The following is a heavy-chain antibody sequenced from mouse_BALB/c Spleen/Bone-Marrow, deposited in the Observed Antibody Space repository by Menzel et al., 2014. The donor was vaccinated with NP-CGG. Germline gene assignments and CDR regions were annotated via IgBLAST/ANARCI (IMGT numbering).Heavy chain of an antibody. CDR2: IGDGGSYT. CDR1: GFTFSDYY. D-gene: IGHD2-12*01. J-gene: IGHJ3*01. V-gene: IGHV5-4*02. Sequence: EVKLQESGGGLVKPGGSLKLSCAASGFTFSDYYMYWVRQTPEKRLEWVAIIGDGGSYTFYPDSVKGRFTISRDNAKNSLYLQMSSLKSEDTAMYYCARDGDYSYAWFAYWGQGTLVTVSA. CDR3: ARDGDYSYAWFAY.